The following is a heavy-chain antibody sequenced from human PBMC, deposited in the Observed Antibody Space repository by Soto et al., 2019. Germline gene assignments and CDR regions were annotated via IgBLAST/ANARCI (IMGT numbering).Heavy chain of an antibody. V-gene: IGHV3-23*01. D-gene: IGHD1-7*01. CDR3: AKAELSYY. CDR2: ISGSAGST. Sequence: LRLSCAASGFTFKNFAMTWVRQAPGKGLEWVSAISGSAGSTYYADSVRGRFTISRVNSKNTLFLQMNSLRAEDTAVYYCAKAELSYYWGQGALVTVSS. J-gene: IGHJ4*02. CDR1: GFTFKNFA.